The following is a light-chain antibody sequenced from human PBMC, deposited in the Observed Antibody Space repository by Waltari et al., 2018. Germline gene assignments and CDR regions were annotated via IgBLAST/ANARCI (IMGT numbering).Light chain of an antibody. V-gene: IGKV1-5*03. CDR2: RAS. Sequence: DIQMPQSPSTLSASVEDRVTITCRASQSISIWLAWYQQKPGRAPELLIYRASYLESGVPSRFSGSGSGTEFTLTISSLQPDDFATYYCQQYKTYYTFGQGTKLEIK. J-gene: IGKJ2*01. CDR3: QQYKTYYT. CDR1: QSISIW.